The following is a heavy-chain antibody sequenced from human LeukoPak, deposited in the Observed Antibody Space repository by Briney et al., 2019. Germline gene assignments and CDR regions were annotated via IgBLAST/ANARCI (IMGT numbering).Heavy chain of an antibody. J-gene: IGHJ4*02. CDR2: ISYDGSKK. D-gene: IGHD3-10*01. CDR1: GFTFSNYD. CDR3: AKDEESYYYGSGSYYNVPVNDY. V-gene: IGHV3-30*18. Sequence: GRSLRLSCEASGFTFSNYDMHWVRQGPGKGLEWLAVISYDGSKKDYADSVKGRFTISRDDSENTLYLQMNSLRAEDTAVYYCAKDEESYYYGSGSYYNVPVNDYWGQGTLVTVSS.